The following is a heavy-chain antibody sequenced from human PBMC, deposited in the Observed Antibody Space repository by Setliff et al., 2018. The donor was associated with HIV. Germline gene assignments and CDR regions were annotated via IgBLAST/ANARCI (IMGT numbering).Heavy chain of an antibody. Sequence: GGSLRLSCAASGFTFSSYWMHWVRQAPGKGLVWVFGMNTDGSGTRYADSVKGRFTISRDNAKNMLYLQMNSLSADDTAVYYCVRGSGYYYFDNWGQGALVTSPQ. CDR2: MNTDGSGT. D-gene: IGHD3-22*01. V-gene: IGHV3-74*01. CDR1: GFTFSSYW. J-gene: IGHJ4*02. CDR3: VRGSGYYYFDN.